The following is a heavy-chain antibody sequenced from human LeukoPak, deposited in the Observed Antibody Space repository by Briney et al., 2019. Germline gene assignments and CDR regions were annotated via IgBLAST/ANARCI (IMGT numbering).Heavy chain of an antibody. J-gene: IGHJ4*02. CDR3: AKEGNVVVVAAVFDY. CDR1: GFTFTTHW. D-gene: IGHD2-15*01. Sequence: GGSLRLSCGASGFTFTTHWIHWVRQAPGKGLVWVSRIKPDGSDTNYADSVKGRFTISRDNAKNTVYLQMNSLRAEDTAVYYCAKEGNVVVVAAVFDYWGQGTLVTVSS. V-gene: IGHV3-74*01. CDR2: IKPDGSDT.